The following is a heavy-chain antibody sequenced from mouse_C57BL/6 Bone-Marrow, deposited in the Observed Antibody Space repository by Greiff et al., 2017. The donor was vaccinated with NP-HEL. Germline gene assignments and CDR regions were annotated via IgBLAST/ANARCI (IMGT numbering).Heavy chain of an antibody. Sequence: VQLKESGPELVKPGASVKISCKASGYSFTGYYMNWVKQSPEKSLEWIGEINPSTGGTTYNQKFKAKATLTVDKSSSTAYMQLKSLTSEDSAVYYCARGTLGNAMDYWGRGTSVTVSS. J-gene: IGHJ4*01. V-gene: IGHV1-42*01. D-gene: IGHD2-10*02. CDR3: ARGTLGNAMDY. CDR2: INPSTGGT. CDR1: GYSFTGYY.